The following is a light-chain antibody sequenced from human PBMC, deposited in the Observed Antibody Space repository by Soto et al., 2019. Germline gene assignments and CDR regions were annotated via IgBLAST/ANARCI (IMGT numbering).Light chain of an antibody. CDR3: QSYDSSLSGFYV. J-gene: IGLJ1*01. CDR1: SSNIGAGYD. CDR2: ANS. Sequence: QSVLTQPPSVSGAPGQRVTISCTGSSSNIGAGYDIHWYQQLPGSAPKLLIYANSNRPSGVPDRFSGSRSGTSASLAITGLQAEAEADYSCQSYDSSLSGFYVFGTGTKLTVL. V-gene: IGLV1-40*01.